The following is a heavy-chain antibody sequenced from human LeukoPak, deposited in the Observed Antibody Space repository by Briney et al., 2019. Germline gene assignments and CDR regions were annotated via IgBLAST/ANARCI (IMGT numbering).Heavy chain of an antibody. Sequence: GGSLRLSCAASGFTFSSYAMHWVRQAPGKGLEYVSAISNNGGSTYYANSVKGRFTISRDNSKNTLYLQMGSLRAEDTAVYYCARLSPGYSGYDYFVDFWGQGTLVTVSS. CDR1: GFTFSSYA. V-gene: IGHV3-64*01. J-gene: IGHJ4*02. CDR3: ARLSPGYSGYDYFVDF. CDR2: ISNNGGST. D-gene: IGHD5-12*01.